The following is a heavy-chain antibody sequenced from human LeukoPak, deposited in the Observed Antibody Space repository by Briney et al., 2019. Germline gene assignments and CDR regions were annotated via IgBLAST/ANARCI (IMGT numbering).Heavy chain of an antibody. CDR2: MNPNSGNT. CDR1: GYSFSSFD. V-gene: IGHV1-8*02. Sequence: ASVKVSCKAAGYSFSSFDVNWVRQAAGQGVEWRGWMNPNSGNTGYAQKFESRVAMTRNTSTNTAYMELSSLRAEDTAVYYCARVTRYYYGMEVWGQGTTVTVSS. J-gene: IGHJ6*02. CDR3: ARVTRYYYGMEV.